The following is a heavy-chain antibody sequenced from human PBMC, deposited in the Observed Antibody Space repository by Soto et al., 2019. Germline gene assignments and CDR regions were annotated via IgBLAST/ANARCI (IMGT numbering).Heavy chain of an antibody. CDR3: AKDSSSSWYGGYFDY. Sequence: HPGGSLRLSCAASGFTFSSYAMSWVRQAPGKGLEWVSAISGSGGSTYYADSVKGRFTISRDNSKNTLYLQMNSLRAEDTAVYYCAKDSSSSWYGGYFDYWGQGTLVTVSS. CDR2: ISGSGGST. D-gene: IGHD6-13*01. V-gene: IGHV3-23*01. J-gene: IGHJ4*02. CDR1: GFTFSSYA.